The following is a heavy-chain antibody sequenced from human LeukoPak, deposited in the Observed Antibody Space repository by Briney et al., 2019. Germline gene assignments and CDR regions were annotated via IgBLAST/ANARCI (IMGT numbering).Heavy chain of an antibody. V-gene: IGHV3-13*01. D-gene: IGHD1-1*01. Sequence: GGSLRLSCAASGFTFSDYDMHWVRQATGKGLEWVSAIGTAGDTYYTGSVKGRFTISRENAKNSLYLQMNSLRAGDTAVYYCARVAKERVGGVYYFNYWGQGTLITVSS. CDR3: ARVAKERVGGVYYFNY. CDR2: IGTAGDT. J-gene: IGHJ4*02. CDR1: GFTFSDYD.